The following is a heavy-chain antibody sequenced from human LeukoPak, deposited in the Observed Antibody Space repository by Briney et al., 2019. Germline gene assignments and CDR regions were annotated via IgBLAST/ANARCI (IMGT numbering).Heavy chain of an antibody. CDR3: ARDRTVTYYFDY. D-gene: IGHD4-17*01. V-gene: IGHV3-23*01. CDR1: GFTFSIYA. CDR2: ISGSGGST. Sequence: TGGSLRLSCAASGFTFSIYAMSGVRQAPGKGLEWVSAISGSGGSTYYADSVKGRFTISRDNSKNTLYLQMNSLRAEDTAVYYCARDRTVTYYFDYWNQRTLVTVSS. J-gene: IGHJ4*02.